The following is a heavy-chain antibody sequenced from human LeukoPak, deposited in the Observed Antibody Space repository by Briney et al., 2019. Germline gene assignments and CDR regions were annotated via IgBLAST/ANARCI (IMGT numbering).Heavy chain of an antibody. CDR3: ARDSPAYCSGGNCYNWYFDL. CDR2: ISHSGST. D-gene: IGHD2-15*01. J-gene: IGHJ2*01. V-gene: IGHV4-4*02. CDR1: GDSITNGNW. Sequence: SGTLSLTCAVSGDSITNGNWWNWVRQPPGKGLEWIGEISHSGSTNYNPSLKSRVTISVDKSKNEFSLNLSSVTAADTAVYYCARDSPAYCSGGNCYNWYFDLWGRGTLVSVSS.